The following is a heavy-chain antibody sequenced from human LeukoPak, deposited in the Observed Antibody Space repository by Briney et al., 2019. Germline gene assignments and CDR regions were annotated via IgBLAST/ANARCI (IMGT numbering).Heavy chain of an antibody. CDR3: ARGFTWSGYYYYYYYMDV. Sequence: PGGSLRLSCEASGFTFSSYWMGWVRQAPGKGLEWVANIKQDGSEKYYVDSVKGRFTISRDNAKNSLYLQMNSLRAEDTAVYYCARGFTWSGYYYYYYYMDVWGKGTTVTVSS. J-gene: IGHJ6*03. D-gene: IGHD3-3*01. CDR1: GFTFSSYW. V-gene: IGHV3-7*01. CDR2: IKQDGSEK.